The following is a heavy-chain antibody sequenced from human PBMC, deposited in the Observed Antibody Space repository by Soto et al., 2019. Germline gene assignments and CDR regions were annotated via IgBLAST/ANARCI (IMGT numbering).Heavy chain of an antibody. D-gene: IGHD1-26*01. Sequence: SETLSLTCTVSGGSISSSSYYWGWIRQPPGKGLEWIGSIYYSGSTYYNPSLKSRVTISVDTSKNQFSLKLSSVTAADTAVYYCARHALRGVGATPDYWGQGTLVTVSS. V-gene: IGHV4-39*01. CDR2: IYYSGST. J-gene: IGHJ4*02. CDR1: GGSISSSSYY. CDR3: ARHALRGVGATPDY.